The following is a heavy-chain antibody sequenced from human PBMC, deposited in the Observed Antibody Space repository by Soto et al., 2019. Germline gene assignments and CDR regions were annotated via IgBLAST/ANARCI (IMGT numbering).Heavy chain of an antibody. CDR3: ARRGAPNYYYYLDV. Sequence: SETLSLTCIVAGGSMSAFYWSWIRQPPGNGLEWIGYISYSGGTNYNPSLKSRVTISVDTSKNHLSLKLSSVTAADTAVYYCARRGAPNYYYYLDVWGNGTTVTVSS. CDR1: GGSMSAFY. V-gene: IGHV4-59*08. J-gene: IGHJ6*03. CDR2: ISYSGGT.